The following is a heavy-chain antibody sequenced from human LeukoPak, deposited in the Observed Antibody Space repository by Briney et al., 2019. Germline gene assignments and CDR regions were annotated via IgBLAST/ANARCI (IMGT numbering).Heavy chain of an antibody. CDR2: IYYRGST. CDR1: NGDINNYY. D-gene: IGHD2-2*01. CDR3: ARSESGVQYFQHYFYIDA. J-gene: IGHJ6*03. Sequence: SETLSPTCTVSNGDINNYYWSWVRQPPGKGLEWIGYIYYRGSTKYNPSLKSRVTTSIDTSNDQVSLRLTSVTAADTAVYYCARSESGVQYFQHYFYIDAWGKGTTVTVSS. V-gene: IGHV4-59*01.